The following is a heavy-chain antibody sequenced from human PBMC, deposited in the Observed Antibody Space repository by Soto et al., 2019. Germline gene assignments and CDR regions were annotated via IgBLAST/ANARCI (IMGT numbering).Heavy chain of an antibody. CDR3: ARDDDYGDYFGYFDL. J-gene: IGHJ2*01. CDR2: ISSSSSYI. V-gene: IGHV3-21*01. CDR1: GFTFSSYS. D-gene: IGHD4-17*01. Sequence: EVQLVESGGGLVKPGGSLRLSCAASGFTFSSYSMNWVRQAPGKGLEWVSSISSSSSYIYYADSVKGRFTISRDNAKNSLYLQMNSLRAEDTAVYYCARDDDYGDYFGYFDLWGRGTLVTVSS.